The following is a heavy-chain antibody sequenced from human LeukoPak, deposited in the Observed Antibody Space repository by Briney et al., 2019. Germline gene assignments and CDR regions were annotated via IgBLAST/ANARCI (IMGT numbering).Heavy chain of an antibody. Sequence: GGSLRLSCAASGFTFSDYYMTWIRQAPGKGLEWVSYISSSSSYTNYADSVKGRFTISRDNAKNSLFLQMNSLRAEDTAVYYCARDPPLDGLGDYWGQGTLVTVSS. D-gene: IGHD5-24*01. CDR2: ISSSSSYT. CDR1: GFTFSDYY. J-gene: IGHJ4*02. V-gene: IGHV3-11*05. CDR3: ARDPPLDGLGDY.